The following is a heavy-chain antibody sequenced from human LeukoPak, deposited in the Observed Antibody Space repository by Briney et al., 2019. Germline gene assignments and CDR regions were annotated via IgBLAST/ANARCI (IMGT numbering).Heavy chain of an antibody. Sequence: PGGSLRLSCTASGFTFSNYDRGWVRQAPGKGLEWVSVSRGSGDRTYYADSVKGRFTISKDNSKNTVYMQMNSLRAEDTAVYFCAKGGNNGGTFDYWGQGTLVTVSS. CDR1: GFTFSNYD. V-gene: IGHV3-23*01. CDR2: SRGSGDRT. D-gene: IGHD1/OR15-1a*01. J-gene: IGHJ4*02. CDR3: AKGGNNGGTFDY.